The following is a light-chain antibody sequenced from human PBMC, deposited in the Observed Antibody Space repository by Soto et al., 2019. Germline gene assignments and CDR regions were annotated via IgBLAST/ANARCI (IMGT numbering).Light chain of an antibody. V-gene: IGKV1-39*01. CDR2: AAS. Sequence: DIQMTQSPSSLSASVGDRVTITCRASQSISSYLNWYQQKPGKAPKLLIYAASSLQSGVPSRFSGSYSGTDFTLTISSLQPEDFATYYCQQSYTTPRTFGQGTKVDI. J-gene: IGKJ1*01. CDR3: QQSYTTPRT. CDR1: QSISSY.